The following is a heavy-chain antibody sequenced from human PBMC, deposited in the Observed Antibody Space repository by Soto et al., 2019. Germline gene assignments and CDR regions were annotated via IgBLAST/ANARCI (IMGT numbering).Heavy chain of an antibody. CDR1: GGSISSGGYY. CDR3: ARATTGLSNSNYFDYYGMDV. Sequence: QVQLQESGPGLVKPSHTLSLTCTVSGGSISSGGYYWSWIRQHPGKGLEWIGYTYYSESTYSNPSLKSRVTISVDTNKNQYSLKLSYVTAEDTAVYYCARATTGLSNSNYFDYYGMDVWGQGTTVTVSS. J-gene: IGHJ6*01. D-gene: IGHD1-1*01. V-gene: IGHV4-31*03. CDR2: TYYSEST.